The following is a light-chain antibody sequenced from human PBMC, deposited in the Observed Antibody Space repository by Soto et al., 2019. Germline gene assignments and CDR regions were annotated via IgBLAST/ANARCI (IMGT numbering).Light chain of an antibody. V-gene: IGKV3-15*01. CDR1: QSVSSN. J-gene: IGKJ2*01. CDR2: GAS. Sequence: EIVMTQSAATLSVSPGERATLSCRASQSVSSNLAWYQQKPGQAPRLLIYGASTRATGIPARFSGSGSGTEFTLTISSLQSEDFAVYYCQHYNNWPPPYTFGQGTKLEIK. CDR3: QHYNNWPPPYT.